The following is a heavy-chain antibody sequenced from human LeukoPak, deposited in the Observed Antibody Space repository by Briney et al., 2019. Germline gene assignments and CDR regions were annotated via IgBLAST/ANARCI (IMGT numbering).Heavy chain of an antibody. Sequence: GGSLRLSCAASGFTFSNYGMHWVRQAPGKGLEWVALISYDGSNKYYADSVKGRFTISRDNSKNTLYLQMNSLRAEDTAVYYCAKEAFDYGDFRHFDYWGQGTLVTVSS. J-gene: IGHJ4*02. CDR2: ISYDGSNK. V-gene: IGHV3-30*18. CDR1: GFTFSNYG. CDR3: AKEAFDYGDFRHFDY. D-gene: IGHD4-17*01.